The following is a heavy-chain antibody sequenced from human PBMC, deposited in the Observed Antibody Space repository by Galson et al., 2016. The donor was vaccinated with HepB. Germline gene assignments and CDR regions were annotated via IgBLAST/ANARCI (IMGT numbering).Heavy chain of an antibody. V-gene: IGHV3-74*01. CDR2: INEAGSRI. Sequence: LRLSCAASGFTLSNNWMHWVRQAPGKGLVWVSRINEAGSRIDYADSVKGRFTISRDSAKNTLYLQMNSLRTEDTAVYYCARNYYGSGGYYTLFDYWGQGTPVTVSS. D-gene: IGHD3-10*01. CDR3: ARNYYGSGGYYTLFDY. CDR1: GFTLSNNW. J-gene: IGHJ4*02.